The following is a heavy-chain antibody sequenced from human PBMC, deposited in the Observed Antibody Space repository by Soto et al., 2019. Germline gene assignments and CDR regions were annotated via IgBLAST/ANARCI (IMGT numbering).Heavy chain of an antibody. V-gene: IGHV4-59*01. CDR1: GGSISSYY. D-gene: IGHD3-10*01. J-gene: IGHJ3*02. Sequence: QVQLQESGPGLVKPSETLSLTCTVSGGSISSYYWSWIRQPPGKGLEWIGYIYYSGSTNYNPSLKRRVTISVDASKSQFSLQLCSVTAADTGVYYCARLWGGAFDIWGQGTMVPVSS. CDR2: IYYSGST. CDR3: ARLWGGAFDI.